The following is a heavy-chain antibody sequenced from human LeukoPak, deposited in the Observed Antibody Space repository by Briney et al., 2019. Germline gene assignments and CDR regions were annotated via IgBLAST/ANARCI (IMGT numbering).Heavy chain of an antibody. CDR2: MNPNSGNT. D-gene: IGHD5-12*01. CDR1: GYTFTSYD. CDR3: ARGLSATSGYDSYHYYYMDV. J-gene: IGHJ6*03. Sequence: ASVKVSCKASGYTFTSYDINWVRQATGQGLEWMGWMNPNSGNTGYAQKFQGRVTMTRNTSISTAYMELSSLRSEDTAVYYCARGLSATSGYDSYHYYYMDVWGKGTTVTVSS. V-gene: IGHV1-8*01.